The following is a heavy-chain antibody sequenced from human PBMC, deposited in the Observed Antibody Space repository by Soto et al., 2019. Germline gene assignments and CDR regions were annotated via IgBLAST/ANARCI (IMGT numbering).Heavy chain of an antibody. J-gene: IGHJ6*02. CDR1: GGSISSGGYS. V-gene: IGHV4-30-2*03. Sequence: SETLSLTCAVSGGSISSGGYSWSWIRQPPGKGLEWIGYIYHSGSTYYNPSLKSRVTISVDTSKNQFSLKLSSVTAADTAVYYCARHWGDYNGHYGMDVWGQGTTVTVSS. D-gene: IGHD4-17*01. CDR2: IYHSGST. CDR3: ARHWGDYNGHYGMDV.